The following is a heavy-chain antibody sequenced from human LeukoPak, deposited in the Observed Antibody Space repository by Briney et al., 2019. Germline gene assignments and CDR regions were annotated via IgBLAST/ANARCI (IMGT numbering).Heavy chain of an antibody. CDR1: GYTFTSYY. Sequence: ASVKVSCKASGYTFTSYYMHWVRQAPGQGLEWMGIINPSGGSTSYAQKFQDRVTMTRDTSTSTVYMELSSLRSEDTAVYYCARDPMYYYDSSGYFDYWGQGTLVTVSS. V-gene: IGHV1-46*01. D-gene: IGHD3-22*01. CDR3: ARDPMYYYDSSGYFDY. CDR2: INPSGGST. J-gene: IGHJ4*02.